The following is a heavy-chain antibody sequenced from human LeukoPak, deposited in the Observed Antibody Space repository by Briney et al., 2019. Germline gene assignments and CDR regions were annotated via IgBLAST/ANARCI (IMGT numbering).Heavy chain of an antibody. J-gene: IGHJ4*02. D-gene: IGHD3-10*01. CDR2: INANSGGT. Sequence: ASVKVSCKASGYTGTGYYMHWVRQAPGQALGWMGWINANSGGTNYAHQFQGRVTMTRDTSISTAYMELRSLRSDDTAVYYCAREGFGELLDFDYWGQGTLVTVSS. CDR1: GYTGTGYY. V-gene: IGHV1-2*02. CDR3: AREGFGELLDFDY.